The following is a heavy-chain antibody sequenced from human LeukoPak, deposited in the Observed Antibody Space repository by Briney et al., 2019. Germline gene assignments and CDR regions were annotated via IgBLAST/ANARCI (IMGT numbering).Heavy chain of an antibody. D-gene: IGHD2-2*01. Sequence: PGGSLRLSCAASGFTFSSYAMSWVRQAPGKGLEWVSAISGSGGSTYYADSVKGRFTISRDNSKNTLYLQMNSLRVEDTAVYYCAKGQLLSPYYFDYWGQGTLVTVSS. CDR2: ISGSGGST. V-gene: IGHV3-23*01. CDR3: AKGQLLSPYYFDY. J-gene: IGHJ4*02. CDR1: GFTFSSYA.